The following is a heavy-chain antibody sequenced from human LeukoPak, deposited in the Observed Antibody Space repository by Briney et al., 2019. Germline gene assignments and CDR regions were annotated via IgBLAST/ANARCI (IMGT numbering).Heavy chain of an antibody. V-gene: IGHV3-15*01. D-gene: IGHD1-1*01. CDR1: GFPFSNAW. Sequence: PGGSLRLSCAASGFPFSNAWMSWVRQAPGKGLEWVGRIKSKAEGETRDYAAHVKGRFTISRDDSENMLYLQMSGLKTEDTAVYYCTAGTGHSDLDYWGQGTLITVSS. CDR3: TAGTGHSDLDY. J-gene: IGHJ4*02. CDR2: IKSKAEGETR.